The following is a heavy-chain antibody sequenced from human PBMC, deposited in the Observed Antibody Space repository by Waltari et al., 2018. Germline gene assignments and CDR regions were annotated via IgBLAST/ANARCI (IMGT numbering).Heavy chain of an antibody. CDR1: GFTFSSYS. D-gene: IGHD2-2*01. V-gene: IGHV3-21*01. CDR2: ISSSSSYI. CDR3: ARAGEMPYYFDY. Sequence: EVQLVASGGGLVKPGGSLRLSCAASGFTFSSYSLNWLRQAPGKGLEWVSSISSSSSYIYYADSVKGRFTISRDNAKNSLYLKMNSLRAEDTAVYYCARAGEMPYYFDYWGQGTLVTVSS. J-gene: IGHJ4*02.